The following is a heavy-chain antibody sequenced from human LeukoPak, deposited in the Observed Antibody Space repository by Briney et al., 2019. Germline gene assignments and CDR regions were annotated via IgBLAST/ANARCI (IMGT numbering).Heavy chain of an antibody. Sequence: GGSLRLSCAASGFTFNNAWMTWVRQAPGKGLEWVGRIKSKTDGGTTEYAAPVKGRFTISRDDSKNTLYLQMYNLKTEDTALYCCTNMAYYYDSSGYYWYYFDYWGQGTLVTVSS. CDR1: GFTFNNAW. CDR2: IKSKTDGGTT. J-gene: IGHJ4*02. CDR3: TNMAYYYDSSGYYWYYFDY. D-gene: IGHD3-22*01. V-gene: IGHV3-15*01.